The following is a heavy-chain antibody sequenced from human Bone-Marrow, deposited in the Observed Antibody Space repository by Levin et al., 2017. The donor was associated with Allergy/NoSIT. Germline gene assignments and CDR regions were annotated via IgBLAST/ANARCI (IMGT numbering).Heavy chain of an antibody. CDR1: GVSIDTYHW. Sequence: SETLSLTCDVSGVSIDTYHWWTWVRQPPGKGLPWIGEINQRGTATYNSSLRSRVLMSVDKSTNQFSLMVNSVTAADTAVYYCARINQASGFKNWFDPWGPGILVAVS. CDR3: ARINQASGFKNWFDP. CDR2: INQRGTA. V-gene: IGHV4-4*02. J-gene: IGHJ5*02. D-gene: IGHD6-25*01.